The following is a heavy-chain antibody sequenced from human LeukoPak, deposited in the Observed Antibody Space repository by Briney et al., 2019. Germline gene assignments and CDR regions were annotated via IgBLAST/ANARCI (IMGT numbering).Heavy chain of an antibody. CDR3: ARTGIAASGSGYYYMDV. V-gene: IGHV1-8*03. D-gene: IGHD6-13*01. J-gene: IGHJ6*03. CDR2: MNPNSGNT. Sequence: ASVKVSCKASGYTFTSYDINWVRQATGQGLEWMGWMNPNSGNTGYAQKFQGRVTITRNTSISTAYMELSSPRSEDTAVYYCARTGIAASGSGYYYMDVWGKGTTVTVSS. CDR1: GYTFTSYD.